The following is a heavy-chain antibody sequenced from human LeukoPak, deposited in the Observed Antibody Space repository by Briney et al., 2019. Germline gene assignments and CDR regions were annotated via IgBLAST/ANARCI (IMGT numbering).Heavy chain of an antibody. Sequence: PGGSLSLSCKASGFTFSNYAMNWVRQAPGKGLEWVSSITSVSSYKYYADSVKGRFTIPRDNAKNSLFLQMNSLRAEDTAIYYCARDPTADDYWGQGTLVTVSS. CDR2: ITSVSSYK. V-gene: IGHV3-21*01. J-gene: IGHJ4*02. CDR1: GFTFSNYA. D-gene: IGHD2-2*01. CDR3: ARDPTADDY.